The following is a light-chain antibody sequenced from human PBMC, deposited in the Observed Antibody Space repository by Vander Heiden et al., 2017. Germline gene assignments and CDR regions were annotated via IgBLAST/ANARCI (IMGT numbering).Light chain of an antibody. CDR3: QVWDSSSEHLFV. CDR1: NIGTKS. J-gene: IGLJ1*01. CDR2: DDS. V-gene: IGLV3-21*02. Sequence: SYVLTQPPSVSVAPGQTARITCGGYNIGTKSVHWYQQKPGQAPVLVVYDDSDRPSGIPGRFSGANSGNTATLTISRVEAGDEADYYCQVWDSSSEHLFVFGTGTKVAVL.